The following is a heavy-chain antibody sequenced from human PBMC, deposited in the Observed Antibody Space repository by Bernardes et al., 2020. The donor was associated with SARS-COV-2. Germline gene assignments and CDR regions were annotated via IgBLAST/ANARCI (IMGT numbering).Heavy chain of an antibody. J-gene: IGHJ6*02. D-gene: IGHD3-10*01. CDR3: ARASLLWFGESIYSGMDV. Sequence: GGSLRLSCAASGFTFSSYWMSWVRQAPGKGLEWVSSISSSSSYIYYADAVKGRFTISRDNATHSLYLQMNSLSAEDTAVYYCARASLLWFGESIYSGMDVWGQGTTVTVSS. CDR1: GFTFSSYW. CDR2: ISSSSSYI. V-gene: IGHV3-21*01.